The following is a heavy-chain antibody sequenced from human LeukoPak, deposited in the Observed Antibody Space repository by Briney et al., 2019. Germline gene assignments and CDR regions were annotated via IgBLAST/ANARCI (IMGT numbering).Heavy chain of an antibody. CDR2: IYTSGST. CDR3: ARDPGCGGDCPNFDY. Sequence: KSSETLSLTCAVSGYSISSGSYYWSWIRQPAGKGLEWIGRIYTSGSTNYNPSLKSRVTISVDTSKNQFSLKLSSVTAADTAVYYCARDPGCGGDCPNFDYWGQGTLVTVSS. V-gene: IGHV4-61*02. J-gene: IGHJ4*02. CDR1: GYSISSGSYY. D-gene: IGHD2-21*01.